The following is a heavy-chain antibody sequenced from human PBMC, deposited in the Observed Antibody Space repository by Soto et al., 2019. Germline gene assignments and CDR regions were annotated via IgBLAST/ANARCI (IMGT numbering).Heavy chain of an antibody. J-gene: IGHJ4*02. D-gene: IGHD4-17*01. CDR2: FSAGGRA. Sequence: EVQLLESGGGLVQPGGSLRLSCXXXGFSFSNYALSWVRQSPGKGLEWVSTFSAGGRAYYADSVKGRFTIAKDTSKNTLHLQASSLRAEDTAVYYCAKESMPEHYGDTLFDYWGQGTRVTVSS. CDR3: AKESMPEHYGDTLFDY. CDR1: GFSFSNYA. V-gene: IGHV3-23*01.